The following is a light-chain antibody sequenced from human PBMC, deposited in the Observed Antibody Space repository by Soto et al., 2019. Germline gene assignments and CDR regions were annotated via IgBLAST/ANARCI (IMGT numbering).Light chain of an antibody. CDR3: QQYANWPLT. J-gene: IGKJ4*01. V-gene: IGKV3-15*01. CDR2: KTT. CDR1: QSVGTN. Sequence: EVVITQSPATVSVSPGERTSLSCGASQSVGTNLGWYKQKPGQAPRLLISKTTIRATGVPARFSGSGSGTDFTLTISSLQSEDFAVYYCQQYANWPLTFGGGTKVDIK.